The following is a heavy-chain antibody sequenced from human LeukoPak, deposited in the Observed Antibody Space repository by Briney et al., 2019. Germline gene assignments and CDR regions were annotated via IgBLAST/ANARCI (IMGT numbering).Heavy chain of an antibody. CDR1: GGSFSGYH. CDR3: ASTSAMVYFDY. J-gene: IGHJ4*02. CDR2: INHRGSI. V-gene: IGHV4-34*01. Sequence: SETLSLTCAVNGGSFSGYHWSWIRQPPGKGLEWIGEINHRGSINYNPALKSRVTISVDTSKNQFSLKLSSVTAADTAVYYCASTSAMVYFDYWGQGTLVTVSS. D-gene: IGHD5-18*01.